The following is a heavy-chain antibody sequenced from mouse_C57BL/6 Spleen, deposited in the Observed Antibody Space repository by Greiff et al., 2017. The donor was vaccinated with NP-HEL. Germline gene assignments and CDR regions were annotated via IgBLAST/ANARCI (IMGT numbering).Heavy chain of an antibody. V-gene: IGHV1-69*01. Sequence: QVQLQQPGAELVMPGASVKLSCKSSGYTFTSYWMHWVKQRPGQGLEWIGEIDPSDSYTNYNQKFKGKSTLTVDKSSSTAYMQLSSLTSEDSAVYYCARSYDYDAVDYWGQGTTLTVSS. J-gene: IGHJ2*01. CDR2: IDPSDSYT. D-gene: IGHD2-4*01. CDR3: ARSYDYDAVDY. CDR1: GYTFTSYW.